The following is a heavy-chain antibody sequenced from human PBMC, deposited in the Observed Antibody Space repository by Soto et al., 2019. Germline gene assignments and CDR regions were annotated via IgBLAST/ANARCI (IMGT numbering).Heavy chain of an antibody. J-gene: IGHJ4*02. D-gene: IGHD3-22*01. CDR3: ARDKDSSGYYHYFDY. V-gene: IGHV1-69*01. Sequence: QVQLVQSGAEVKKPGSSVKVSCKASGGTFSSYAISWVRQAPGQGLEWMGGIIPIFGTANYAQKFQGRVTITADESTSTAYMELSSLRSEDTVVYYCARDKDSSGYYHYFDYWGQGTLVTVSS. CDR2: IIPIFGTA. CDR1: GGTFSSYA.